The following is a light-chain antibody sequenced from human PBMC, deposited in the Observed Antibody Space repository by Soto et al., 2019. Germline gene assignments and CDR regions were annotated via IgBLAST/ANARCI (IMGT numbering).Light chain of an antibody. V-gene: IGLV4-69*01. Sequence: QSVLTQSPSASASLGASVKLTCTLRSGHSSYAIAWHQQQPEKGPRYLMKLNSDGSHSKGDGIPDRFSGSSSGAERYLTISRLQSEDEADYYCQTWGTGIHVVFGGGTKLTVL. CDR2: LNSDGSH. CDR3: QTWGTGIHVV. J-gene: IGLJ2*01. CDR1: SGHSSYA.